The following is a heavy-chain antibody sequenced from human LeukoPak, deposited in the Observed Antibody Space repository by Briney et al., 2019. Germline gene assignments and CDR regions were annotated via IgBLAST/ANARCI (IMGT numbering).Heavy chain of an antibody. Sequence: SVKVSRKASGGTFSSYAISWVRQAPGQGLEWMGGIIPIFGTANYAQKFQGRVTITADKSTSTAYMELSSLRSEDTAVYYCGAYYYDSSGYYFYFDYWGQGTLVTVSS. D-gene: IGHD3-22*01. CDR2: IIPIFGTA. J-gene: IGHJ4*02. V-gene: IGHV1-69*06. CDR1: GGTFSSYA. CDR3: GAYYYDSSGYYFYFDY.